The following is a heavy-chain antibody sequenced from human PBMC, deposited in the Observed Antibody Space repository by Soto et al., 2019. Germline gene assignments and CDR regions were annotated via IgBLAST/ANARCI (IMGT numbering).Heavy chain of an antibody. CDR3: AKNRLPARWEIPAFDY. CDR2: ISDSGGST. J-gene: IGHJ4*02. Sequence: EVQLLESGGGLVPPGGSLRLSCAASGFTFGSYAMGWVRQAPGRGLEWVSGISDSGGSTFHADSVKGRFTISRDNSKDTLYKEMSSLRVEDTAVYYCAKNRLPARWEIPAFDYWGQGTLVAVSS. CDR1: GFTFGSYA. D-gene: IGHD1-26*01. V-gene: IGHV3-23*01.